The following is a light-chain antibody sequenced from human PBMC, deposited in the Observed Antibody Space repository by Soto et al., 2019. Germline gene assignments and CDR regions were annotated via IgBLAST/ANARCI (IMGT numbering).Light chain of an antibody. Sequence: QYALTQPASVSGSPGQSLTISCTGTSSDVGSYNLVSWYQQHPGKAPKLMIYEGSKRPSGVSNRFSGSKSGNTASLTISGLQAEDEADYYCCSYAGISTYVVFGGGTKLTVL. CDR1: SSDVGSYNL. J-gene: IGLJ2*01. V-gene: IGLV2-23*01. CDR2: EGS. CDR3: CSYAGISTYVV.